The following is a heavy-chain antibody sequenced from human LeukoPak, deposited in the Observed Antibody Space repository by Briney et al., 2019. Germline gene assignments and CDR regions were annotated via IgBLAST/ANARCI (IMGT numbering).Heavy chain of an antibody. CDR2: ISSSSSYI. J-gene: IGHJ4*02. CDR1: GFTFSSYS. V-gene: IGHV3-21*01. CDR3: ARVADYDYIWRHFDY. D-gene: IGHD3-16*01. Sequence: GGSLSLSCAASGFTFSSYSMNWVRQAPRKGLEWVSSISSSSSYIYYADSVKGRFTISRDNAKNSLYLQMNSLRAEDTAVYYCARVADYDYIWRHFDYWGQGTLVTVSS.